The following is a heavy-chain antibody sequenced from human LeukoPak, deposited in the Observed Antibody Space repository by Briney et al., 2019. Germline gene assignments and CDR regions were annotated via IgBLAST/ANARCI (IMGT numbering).Heavy chain of an antibody. CDR1: GYTFTSYG. CDR3: ARDRQQWLAKSWFDP. CDR2: ISAYNGNT. V-gene: IGHV1-18*01. Sequence: ASVKVSCKASGYTFTSYGISWVRQAPGQGLEWMGWISAYNGNTNYAQKLQGRVTMTTDTSTSTAYMELRSLRSDDTAVYYCARDRQQWLAKSWFDPWGQGTLVTVSS. D-gene: IGHD6-19*01. J-gene: IGHJ5*02.